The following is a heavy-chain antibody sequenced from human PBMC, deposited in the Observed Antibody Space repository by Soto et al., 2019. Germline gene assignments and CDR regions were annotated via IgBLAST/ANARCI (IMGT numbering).Heavy chain of an antibody. D-gene: IGHD2-15*01. Sequence: PGESLKISCKGSGYSFTSYWIGWVRQMPGKGLEWMGIIYPGDSDTRYSPSFQGQVTISADKSISTAYLQWSSLKASDTAMYYCARSVVVVAATAAHYYYGMDVWGQGTTVTVSS. V-gene: IGHV5-51*01. CDR2: IYPGDSDT. J-gene: IGHJ6*02. CDR3: ARSVVVVAATAAHYYYGMDV. CDR1: GYSFTSYW.